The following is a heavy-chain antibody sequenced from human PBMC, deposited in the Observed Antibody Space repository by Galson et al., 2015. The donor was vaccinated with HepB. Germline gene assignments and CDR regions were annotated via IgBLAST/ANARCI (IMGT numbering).Heavy chain of an antibody. CDR2: ISAYNGNT. CDR1: GYTFTSYG. D-gene: IGHD4-17*01. CDR3: ATHDYDDLLGYYYYGMDV. J-gene: IGHJ6*02. V-gene: IGHV1-18*01. Sequence: SVKVSCKASGYTFTSYGISWVRQAPGQGLEWMGWISAYNGNTNYAQKLQGRVTMTTDTSTSTAYMELRSLRSDDTAVYYCATHDYDDLLGYYYYGMDVWGQGTTVTVSS.